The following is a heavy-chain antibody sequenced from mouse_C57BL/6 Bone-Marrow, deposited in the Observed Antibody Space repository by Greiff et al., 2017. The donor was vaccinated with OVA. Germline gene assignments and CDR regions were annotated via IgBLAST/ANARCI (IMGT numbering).Heavy chain of an antibody. J-gene: IGHJ3*01. D-gene: IGHD1-1*01. CDR1: GYTFTSYG. Sequence: QVQLQQSGAELARPGASVKLSCKASGYTFTSYGISWVKQRTGQGLEWIGEIYPRSGNTYYNEKFKGKATLTADKSSSTAYMELRSLTSEDSAVYFCARRRYYYGSSYVDWFAYWGQGSLGTVSA. CDR3: ARRRYYYGSSYVDWFAY. V-gene: IGHV1-81*01. CDR2: IYPRSGNT.